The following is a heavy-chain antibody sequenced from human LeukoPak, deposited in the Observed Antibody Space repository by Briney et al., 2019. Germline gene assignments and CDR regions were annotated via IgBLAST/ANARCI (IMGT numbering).Heavy chain of an antibody. CDR2: IKQDGSIK. Sequence: GGSLRLSCAASGFTFSNYWMTWVRQAPGKGLQWVANIKQDGSIKYYVDSVKGRFSISRDTAKNLLYLQINSLRAEDTAVYYCARIGYASSSLDYWGQGTLVTVSS. CDR3: ARIGYASSSLDY. J-gene: IGHJ4*02. CDR1: GFTFSNYW. V-gene: IGHV3-7*01. D-gene: IGHD6-6*01.